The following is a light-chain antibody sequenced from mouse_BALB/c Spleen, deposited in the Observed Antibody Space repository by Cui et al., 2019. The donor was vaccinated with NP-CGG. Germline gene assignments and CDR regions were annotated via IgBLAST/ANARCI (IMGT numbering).Light chain of an antibody. J-gene: IGLJ1*01. CDR1: TGAVTTSNY. CDR2: GTN. Sequence: QAVVPQESAPTTSPGETVKLTCRSSTGAVTTSNYANWVQEKPDHLFTGLIGGTNNRAPGVPARFSGSLIGDKAALTITGAQTEDEAIYFCALWYSNHWVFGGGTKLTVL. V-gene: IGLV1*01. CDR3: ALWYSNHWV.